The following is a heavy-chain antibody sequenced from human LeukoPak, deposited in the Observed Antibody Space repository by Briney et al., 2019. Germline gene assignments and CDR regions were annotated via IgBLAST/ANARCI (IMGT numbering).Heavy chain of an antibody. CDR3: AKTGFQWGEYFYYMDV. J-gene: IGHJ6*03. CDR2: IRHDGSDI. V-gene: IGHV3-30*02. Sequence: PGGSLRLSCAASGFTFSNYAMHWVRQAPGKGLEWVAFIRHDGSDIYYADSVKGRSTISRDNSKDTLYFQMNSLIYDDTAVYYCAKTGFQWGEYFYYMDVWGKGTTVTVSS. CDR1: GFTFSNYA. D-gene: IGHD1-14*01.